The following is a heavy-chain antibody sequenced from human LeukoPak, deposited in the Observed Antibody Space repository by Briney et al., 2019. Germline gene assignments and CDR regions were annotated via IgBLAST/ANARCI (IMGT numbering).Heavy chain of an antibody. J-gene: IGHJ6*02. CDR2: ISYDGSNK. CDR1: GFTFSSYG. CDR3: GKVPYGDNSHGMDV. D-gene: IGHD4-23*01. V-gene: IGHV3-30*18. Sequence: PGWSLRLSCAASGFTFSSYGMHWVRQAPGKGLEGVAVISYDGSNKYYAASGKGRFTISRDNSKNTLYLQMNSLRAEDTAVYYCGKVPYGDNSHGMDVWGQGATVTVSS.